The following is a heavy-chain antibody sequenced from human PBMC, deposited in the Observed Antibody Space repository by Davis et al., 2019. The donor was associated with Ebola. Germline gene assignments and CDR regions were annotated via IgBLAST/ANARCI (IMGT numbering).Heavy chain of an antibody. Sequence: SVPVSRMASVYTFRSYSMHWVRLAPGQRLECTGWINAGNGNTKYSQELQGRVSIIRDTSASTAYMELSSLRSEDTAVYYCARGRTVAGTRGLSGFDPWGPGTLVTVSS. V-gene: IGHV1-3*01. CDR3: ARGRTVAGTRGLSGFDP. D-gene: IGHD6-19*01. J-gene: IGHJ5*02. CDR1: VYTFRSYS. CDR2: INAGNGNT.